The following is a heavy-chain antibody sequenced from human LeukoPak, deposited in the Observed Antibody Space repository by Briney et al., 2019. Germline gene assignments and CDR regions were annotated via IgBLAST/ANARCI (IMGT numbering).Heavy chain of an antibody. D-gene: IGHD3-16*01. CDR3: ARESPGRYGRYSYNWFDP. Sequence: GASVKVSCKASGGTFSSYAISWVRQAPGQGLGWMGGSIPMFGTAKYTQKFQGRVTITTDESTSTAYMELSSLRSEDTAVYYCARESPGRYGRYSYNWFDPWGQGTLVTVSS. CDR2: SIPMFGTA. CDR1: GGTFSSYA. J-gene: IGHJ5*02. V-gene: IGHV1-69*05.